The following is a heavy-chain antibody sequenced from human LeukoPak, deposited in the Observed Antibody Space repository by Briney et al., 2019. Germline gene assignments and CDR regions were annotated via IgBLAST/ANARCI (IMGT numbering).Heavy chain of an antibody. CDR2: IRFDASNE. V-gene: IGHV3-30*02. J-gene: IGHJ4*02. D-gene: IGHD2-21*01. Sequence: PGGSLRLSCAASGFTVSSYGMHWVRQAPGKGLEWVAFIRFDASNEFYADSVKDRFTISRDNSKNTLYLQMNSLRAEDTAVYYCAKDPREVVVIATPDYWGQGTLVTVSS. CDR1: GFTVSSYG. CDR3: AKDPREVVVIATPDY.